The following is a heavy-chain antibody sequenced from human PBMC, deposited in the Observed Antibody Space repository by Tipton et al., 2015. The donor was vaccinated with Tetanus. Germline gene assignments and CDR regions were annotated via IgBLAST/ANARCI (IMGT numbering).Heavy chain of an antibody. V-gene: IGHV5-51*01. CDR1: GYNFTHYS. CDR3: ARRRSAILSGSYHWYFDI. J-gene: IGHJ2*01. D-gene: IGHD3-9*01. Sequence: QSGAEVKKPGESLKISCRGSGYNFTHYSIGWVRQMPGKGLEWVGIIDPRDSETFQGHVTISADKSISTAHLLWSSLEASDTAIYYCARRRSAILSGSYHWYFDIWGRGTLVIVSS. CDR2: IDPRDSET.